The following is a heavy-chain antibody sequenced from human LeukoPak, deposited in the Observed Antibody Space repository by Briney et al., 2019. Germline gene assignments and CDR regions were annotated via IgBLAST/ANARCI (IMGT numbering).Heavy chain of an antibody. V-gene: IGHV3-33*06. D-gene: IGHD5-12*01. CDR2: ISYDGKNI. CDR1: GFSFSNYG. Sequence: GGSLRLSCAASGFSFSNYGFHWVRQAPRKGLDWVSDISYDGKNIHYADSVKGRFTISRDNSRNTVYLQMNSLRVADTAVYYCAKAYSRESGYDFFFHYWGQGTRVTVSS. CDR3: AKAYSRESGYDFFFHY. J-gene: IGHJ4*02.